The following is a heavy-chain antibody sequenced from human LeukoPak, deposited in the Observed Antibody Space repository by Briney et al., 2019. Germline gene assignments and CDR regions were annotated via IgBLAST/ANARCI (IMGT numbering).Heavy chain of an antibody. D-gene: IGHD5-18*01. CDR2: ISYDGSNK. V-gene: IGHV3-30-3*01. CDR1: GFTFSSYA. Sequence: GGSLRLSCAASGFTFSSYAMHWVRQAPGKGVEWVALISYDGSNKYYADSVKGRFTISGDNSKNTLYLQMNSLRPEDTAVYYCAREGLGYSYGYQAFDIWGQGTMVTVSS. CDR3: AREGLGYSYGYQAFDI. J-gene: IGHJ3*02.